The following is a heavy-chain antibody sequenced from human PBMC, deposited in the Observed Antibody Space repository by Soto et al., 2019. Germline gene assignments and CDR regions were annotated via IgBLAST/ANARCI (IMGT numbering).Heavy chain of an antibody. CDR3: ARVPDYYDNSGYYVHYYYGMDV. J-gene: IGHJ6*02. D-gene: IGHD3-22*01. CDR1: GGTFSSYA. CDR2: IIPIFGTA. Sequence: QVQLVQSGAEVKKPGSSVKVSCKASGGTFSSYAISWVRQAHGQGLEWMGGIIPIFGTANYAQKFQGRVTITADESTSTAYMELSSLRSEDTAVYYCARVPDYYDNSGYYVHYYYGMDVWGQGTTVTVSS. V-gene: IGHV1-69*01.